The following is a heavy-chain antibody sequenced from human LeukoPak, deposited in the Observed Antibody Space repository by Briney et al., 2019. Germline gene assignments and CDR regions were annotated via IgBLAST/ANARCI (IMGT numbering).Heavy chain of an antibody. CDR1: GFTFSSYW. V-gene: IGHV3-74*01. CDR3: ARVGWELKLDY. CDR2: INSDGSST. D-gene: IGHD1-26*01. J-gene: IGHJ4*02. Sequence: GGSLRLSCAASGFTFSSYWMHWVRHAPGKGLVWVSRINSDGSSTSYADSVKGRFTISRDNAKNTLYLQMNSLRAEDTAVYYCARVGWELKLDYWGQGTLVTVSS.